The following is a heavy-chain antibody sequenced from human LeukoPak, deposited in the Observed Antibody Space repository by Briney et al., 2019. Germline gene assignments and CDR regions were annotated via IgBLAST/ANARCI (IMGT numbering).Heavy chain of an antibody. CDR2: IYTSGST. V-gene: IGHV4-61*02. D-gene: IGHD3-22*01. CDR1: GNSISSGDNY. J-gene: IGHJ4*02. CDR3: ARASYSYDINGWVPFDY. Sequence: SQTLSLTCAVSGNSISSGDNYWSWIRQPAGKGLEWIGRIYTSGSTNYNPSLKSRVTISGDTSKNQFSLRLSSVTAADTAVYYCARASYSYDINGWVPFDYWGQGTLVTVSS.